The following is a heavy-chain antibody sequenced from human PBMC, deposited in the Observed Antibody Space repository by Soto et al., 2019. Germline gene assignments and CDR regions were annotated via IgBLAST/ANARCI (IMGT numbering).Heavy chain of an antibody. CDR3: ATLTYTSGLDY. D-gene: IGHD6-19*01. V-gene: IGHV1-18*01. Sequence: QVQLVQSGAEVQKPGASVMVSCKASGYTFTSSGIGWVRQAPGQGLEWMGWISPYNGNTNYAQKLQGRVTMTTDTSTSTAYMEVRSLRSDDTAVYYCATLTYTSGLDYWGQGTLVTVSS. CDR2: ISPYNGNT. J-gene: IGHJ4*02. CDR1: GYTFTSSG.